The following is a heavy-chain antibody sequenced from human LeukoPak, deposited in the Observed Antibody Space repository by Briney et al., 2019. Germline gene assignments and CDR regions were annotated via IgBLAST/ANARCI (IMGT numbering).Heavy chain of an antibody. CDR3: ARVRYYYDSSGYYDFDY. D-gene: IGHD3-22*01. CDR1: GGTFSSYA. Sequence: LVKVSCKASGGTFSSYAISWVRQAPGQGLEWMGGIIPIFGTANYAQKFQGRVTITADESTSTAYMELSSLRSEDTAVYYCARVRYYYDSSGYYDFDYWGQGTLVTVSS. V-gene: IGHV1-69*01. J-gene: IGHJ4*02. CDR2: IIPIFGTA.